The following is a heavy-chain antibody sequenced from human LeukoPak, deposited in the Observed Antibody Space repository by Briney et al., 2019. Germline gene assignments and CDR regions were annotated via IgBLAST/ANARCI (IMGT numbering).Heavy chain of an antibody. CDR1: GGSFSAYY. Sequence: SETLSLTCAVYGGSFSAYYWSWIRQPPGKGLEWIGEISHSGSTNYNPSLKSRVTMSLDTSRNQVSLKLTSVTAADTAVYYCARKDGDAWGRGTTVTISS. J-gene: IGHJ6*04. V-gene: IGHV4-34*01. CDR3: ARKDGDA. CDR2: ISHSGST. D-gene: IGHD2-15*01.